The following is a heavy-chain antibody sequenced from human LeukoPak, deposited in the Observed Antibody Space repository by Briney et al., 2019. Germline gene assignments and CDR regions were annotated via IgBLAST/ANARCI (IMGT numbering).Heavy chain of an antibody. Sequence: SETLSLTCTVSAGSISSHYWSWIRQPPGKGLEWIAYISYSGRTNFNPSLKSRVTISIDTSKNQFSLNLTSVTAADAAVYYCARTRDSGSSDYRGQGTLVTVSS. CDR3: ARTRDSGSSDY. J-gene: IGHJ4*02. CDR2: ISYSGRT. V-gene: IGHV4-59*11. CDR1: AGSISSHY. D-gene: IGHD3-10*01.